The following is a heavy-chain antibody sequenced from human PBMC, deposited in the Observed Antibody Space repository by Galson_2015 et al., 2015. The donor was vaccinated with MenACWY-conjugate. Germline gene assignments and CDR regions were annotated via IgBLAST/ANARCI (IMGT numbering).Heavy chain of an antibody. Sequence: SLRLSCAASGFAFGDFYMSWIRQAPGKGLEWVSYISRSSSYTDYGDSVKGRFTISRDNAKNSLYLQMNSLRAEDTAVYYCARCSGGSCIRVDPWGQGTLVTVPS. CDR3: ARCSGGSCIRVDP. CDR1: GFAFGDFY. D-gene: IGHD2-15*01. CDR2: ISRSSSYT. V-gene: IGHV3-11*06. J-gene: IGHJ5*02.